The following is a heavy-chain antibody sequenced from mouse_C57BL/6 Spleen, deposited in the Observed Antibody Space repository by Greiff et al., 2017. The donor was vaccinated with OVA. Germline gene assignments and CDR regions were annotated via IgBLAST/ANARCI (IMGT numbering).Heavy chain of an antibody. CDR3: ARDEGYGNNYFDY. Sequence: QVQLKQPGAELVMPGASVKLSCKASGYTFTSYWMHWVKQRPGQGLEWIGEIDPSDSYTNYNQKFKGKSTLTVDKSSSTAYMQLSSLTSEDSAVYYCARDEGYGNNYFDYWGQGTTLTVSS. CDR2: IDPSDSYT. D-gene: IGHD2-1*01. J-gene: IGHJ2*01. V-gene: IGHV1-69*01. CDR1: GYTFTSYW.